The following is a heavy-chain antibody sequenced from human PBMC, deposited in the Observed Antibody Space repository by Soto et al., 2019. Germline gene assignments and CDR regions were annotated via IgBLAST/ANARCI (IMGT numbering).Heavy chain of an antibody. Sequence: EVQLVESGGGLVKPGGSLRLSCVASGFSFSNAWMSWVRQAPGKGLEWVGRIKSKTDGGTTDYAAPVKGRFTISRDDSKNTLYLQMNSLKTEDTAVYYCTNYYYDSSGYPGAFDIWGQGTMVTVSS. D-gene: IGHD3-22*01. CDR2: IKSKTDGGTT. CDR1: GFSFSNAW. J-gene: IGHJ3*02. CDR3: TNYYYDSSGYPGAFDI. V-gene: IGHV3-15*01.